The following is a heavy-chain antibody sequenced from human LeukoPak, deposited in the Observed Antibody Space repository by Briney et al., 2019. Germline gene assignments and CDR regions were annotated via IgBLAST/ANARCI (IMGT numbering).Heavy chain of an antibody. CDR3: VRGYQRPDY. CDR2: ISSSSNNI. J-gene: IGHJ4*02. D-gene: IGHD2-2*01. CDR1: GFTFNTYT. Sequence: GGSLRLSCAASGFTFNTYTMNWVRQAPGKGLEWVSSISSSSNNINYADSVKGRFTISKDNAMNSVHLQMNSLRVEDTAVCYCVRGYQRPDYWGQGTLITVSS. V-gene: IGHV3-21*01.